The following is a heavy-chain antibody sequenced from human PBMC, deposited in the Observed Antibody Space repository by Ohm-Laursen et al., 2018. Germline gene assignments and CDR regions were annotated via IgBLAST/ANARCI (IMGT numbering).Heavy chain of an antibody. CDR3: ARFVGGVVGINYYGMDV. CDR2: MSYTGST. CDR1: GASISSYY. Sequence: TLSLTCIVSGASISSYYWSWIRQPPGKGLEFIGYMSYTGSTNYNPSLKSRVAISVDTSKNQYFLKLSSVTAADTAVYYCARFVGGVVGINYYGMDVWGQGTTITVSS. D-gene: IGHD3-16*01. J-gene: IGHJ6*02. V-gene: IGHV4-59*01.